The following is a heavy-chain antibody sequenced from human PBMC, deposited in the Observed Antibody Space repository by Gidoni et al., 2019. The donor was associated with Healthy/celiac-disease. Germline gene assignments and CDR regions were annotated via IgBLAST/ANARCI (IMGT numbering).Heavy chain of an antibody. Sequence: QVQPVESGGGLVKPGGSLRLSCAASGFPFGDYYLSWIRQAPGKGLEWVSYISSSGSTIYYEDSVKSRFTSSRDNAKNSLYLQMNSLRAEDTAVYYCARDRVGGSSDQNFDYWGQGTLVTVSS. CDR3: ARDRVGGSSDQNFDY. J-gene: IGHJ4*02. CDR1: GFPFGDYY. V-gene: IGHV3-11*01. CDR2: ISSSGSTI. D-gene: IGHD2-15*01.